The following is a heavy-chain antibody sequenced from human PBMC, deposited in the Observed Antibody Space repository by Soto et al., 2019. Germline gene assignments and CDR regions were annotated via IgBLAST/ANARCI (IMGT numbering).Heavy chain of an antibody. Sequence: PSETLSLTCTVSGGSISNYYWSWIRQPPGKGLEWIGDIYYSGSTNYTPSLKSRVTISVDTSKNQFSLKLSSVTAADTAVYYCARDSGYNYGSFHWFDPWGQGTLVTVSS. CDR2: IYYSGST. CDR3: ARDSGYNYGSFHWFDP. J-gene: IGHJ5*02. CDR1: GGSISNYY. V-gene: IGHV4-59*01. D-gene: IGHD5-18*01.